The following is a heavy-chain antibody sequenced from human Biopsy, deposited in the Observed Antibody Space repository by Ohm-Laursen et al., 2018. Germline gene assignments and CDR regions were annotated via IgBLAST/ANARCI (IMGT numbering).Heavy chain of an antibody. J-gene: IGHJ1*01. Sequence: SVKVSCKAPGGTFSSYGVNWVRQALGQGLEWLGGNIPILGTGNYAQKFQDRVTVAADTSTSTATMELRSLRSDDTAVYYCATKLTGYFHHWGQGTLVIVSS. CDR2: NIPILGTG. CDR3: ATKLTGYFHH. D-gene: IGHD3-9*01. CDR1: GGTFSSYG. V-gene: IGHV1-69*06.